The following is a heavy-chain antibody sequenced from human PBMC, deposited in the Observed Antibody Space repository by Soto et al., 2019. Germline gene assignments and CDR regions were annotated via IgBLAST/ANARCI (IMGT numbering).Heavy chain of an antibody. CDR2: ISWDGGNT. Sequence: VGSLRLSCAASGFTFDDYTMHWVRQAPGKGLGWVSMISWDGGNTYYADSVKGRFTISRDNSKNSLYLQMNSLRTEDTALYYCAKDTSWTIDYWGQGTLVTVSS. CDR1: GFTFDDYT. V-gene: IGHV3-43*01. J-gene: IGHJ4*02. CDR3: AKDTSWTIDY. D-gene: IGHD4-17*01.